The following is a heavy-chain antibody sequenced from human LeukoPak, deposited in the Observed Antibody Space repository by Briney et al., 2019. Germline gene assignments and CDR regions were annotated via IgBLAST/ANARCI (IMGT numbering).Heavy chain of an antibody. CDR3: ASTYYYDSSAYNYYHYMDV. D-gene: IGHD3-22*01. V-gene: IGHV4-61*02. CDR2: IYTSGST. CDR1: GGSISSGSYY. Sequence: PSETLSLTCTVSGGSISSGSYYWSWIRQPAGKGLEWIGRIYTSGSTNYNPSLKSRVTISVDTSKNQFSLKLSSVTAADTAVYYCASTYYYDSSAYNYYHYMDVWGKGTTVTVSS. J-gene: IGHJ6*03.